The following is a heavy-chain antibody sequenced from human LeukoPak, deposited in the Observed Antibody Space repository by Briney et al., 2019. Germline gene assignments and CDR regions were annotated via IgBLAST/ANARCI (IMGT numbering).Heavy chain of an antibody. CDR3: ARGLYGSDSY. V-gene: IGHV4-4*02. Sequence: SGTLSLTCAVSGGSISSDNWWIWVRQPPGKGLEWIGEIYHSGRANYNPSLKSRVNVSVDKSKNQFSLSLSSVTAADTAVYHCARGLYGSDSYWGQGNLVTVSS. CDR2: IYHSGRA. J-gene: IGHJ4*02. CDR1: GGSISSDNW. D-gene: IGHD6-19*01.